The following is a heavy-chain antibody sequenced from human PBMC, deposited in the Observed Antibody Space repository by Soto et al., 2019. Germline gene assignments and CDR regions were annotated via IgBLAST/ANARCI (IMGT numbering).Heavy chain of an antibody. D-gene: IGHD6-13*01. Sequence: SETLSLTCTVSGGSISSGGYYWSWIRQPPEKGLEWIGYIYFSETTSYNPSLKSRVPISGDKSKNQFSLRLTSVTAADTAVYYCARVAYSSSWYESYYYGMDVWGQGTTVTVSS. J-gene: IGHJ6*02. V-gene: IGHV4-30-4*08. CDR1: GGSISSGGYY. CDR3: ARVAYSSSWYESYYYGMDV. CDR2: IYFSETT.